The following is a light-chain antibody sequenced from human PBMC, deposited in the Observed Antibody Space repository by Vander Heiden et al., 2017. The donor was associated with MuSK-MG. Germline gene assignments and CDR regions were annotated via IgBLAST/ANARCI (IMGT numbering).Light chain of an antibody. V-gene: IGKV3-20*01. J-gene: IGKJ4*01. CDR1: QSVRSSQ. CDR3: EQYGSAPLT. CDR2: STS. Sequence: IVFTQSRGTLSLSPGERATLSCRASQSVRSSQLAWYQQKPGQAPRLGIYSTSSRATDFPDRFSGSGSGRDFTLTINRLEPEDFAVDYCEQYGSAPLTFGGGTTVELK.